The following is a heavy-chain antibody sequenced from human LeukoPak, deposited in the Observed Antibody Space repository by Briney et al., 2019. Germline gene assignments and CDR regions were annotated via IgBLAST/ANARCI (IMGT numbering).Heavy chain of an antibody. CDR2: ISGGGITT. Sequence: GGSLRLSCAASGFTFSNYAMSWVRQAPGKGLEWVSTISGGGITTYYADSARGRFTISRDNSKNKIFLQMNSLRADDTALYYCPRQSYASGWNPFDYWGQGILVTVSS. CDR3: PRQSYASGWNPFDY. CDR1: GFTFSNYA. V-gene: IGHV3-23*01. D-gene: IGHD6-19*01. J-gene: IGHJ4*02.